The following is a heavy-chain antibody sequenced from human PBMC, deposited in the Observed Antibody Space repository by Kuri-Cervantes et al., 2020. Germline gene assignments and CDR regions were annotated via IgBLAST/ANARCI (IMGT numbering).Heavy chain of an antibody. D-gene: IGHD4-17*01. V-gene: IGHV1-69*05. CDR1: GGTFSSYA. J-gene: IGHJ3*02. Sequence: SVKVSCKASGGTFSSYAISWVRQAPGQGLEWMGGIIPIFGTANYAQKVQGRVTITRDTSASTAYMELSSLRSEDTAVYYCARNEVTTWSDAFDIWGQGTMVTVSS. CDR2: IIPIFGTA. CDR3: ARNEVTTWSDAFDI.